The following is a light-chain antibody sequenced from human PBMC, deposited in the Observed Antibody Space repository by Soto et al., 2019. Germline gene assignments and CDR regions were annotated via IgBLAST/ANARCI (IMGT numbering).Light chain of an antibody. CDR1: QSVNNW. J-gene: IGKJ1*01. V-gene: IGKV1-39*01. CDR2: AAS. CDR3: LQTYNLPRT. Sequence: DIQMTQYPSTLSASVGERFTISCRASQSVNNWLAWYQRKPGKAPKLLIYAASSLQSGVPSRFSGSGSGTDFTLTISSLQPEDFATYYCLQTYNLPRTFGQGTKVDIK.